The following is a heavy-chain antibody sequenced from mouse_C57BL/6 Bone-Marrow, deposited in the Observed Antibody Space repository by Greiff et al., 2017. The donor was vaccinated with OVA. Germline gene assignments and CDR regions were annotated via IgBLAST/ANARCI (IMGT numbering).Heavy chain of an antibody. CDR2: ISSGSSTI. CDR1: GFTFSDYG. Sequence: EVQRVESGGGLVKPGGSLKLSCAASGFTFSDYGMHWVRQAPEKGLEWVAYISSGSSTIYYADTVQGRFTISRDNAKNTLFLQMTSLRSDDTAMYYCARDYYGSSPFAYWGQGTLVTVSA. D-gene: IGHD1-1*01. V-gene: IGHV5-17*01. J-gene: IGHJ3*01. CDR3: ARDYYGSSPFAY.